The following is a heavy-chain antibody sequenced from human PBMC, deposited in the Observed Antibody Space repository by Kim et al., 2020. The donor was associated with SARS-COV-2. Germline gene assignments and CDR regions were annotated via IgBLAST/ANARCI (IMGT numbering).Heavy chain of an antibody. D-gene: IGHD2-21*01. CDR3: AKDQDCGGDCAYFDY. Sequence: GGSLRLSCAASGFTFSSYGMHWVRQAPGKGLEWVAVISYDGSNKYYADSVKGRFTISRDNSKNTLYLQMNSLRAEDTAVYYCAKDQDCGGDCAYFDYWGQGTLVTVSS. V-gene: IGHV3-30*18. J-gene: IGHJ4*02. CDR2: ISYDGSNK. CDR1: GFTFSSYG.